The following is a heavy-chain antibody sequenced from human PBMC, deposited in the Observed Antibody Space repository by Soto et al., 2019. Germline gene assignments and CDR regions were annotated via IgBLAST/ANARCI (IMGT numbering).Heavy chain of an antibody. D-gene: IGHD2-2*01. CDR2: ISYDGNNK. CDR3: AKDREDCSSTSCYGPFFHLGYMDV. V-gene: IGHV3-30*18. Sequence: QVQLVESGGGVVQPGRSLRLSCAASGFTFSNYDMHWVRQAPGKGLEWVALISYDGNNKYYADSVKGRFTISRDNSKNTLYLQMNSLRAEGTAVYYCAKDREDCSSTSCYGPFFHLGYMDVWGKGTTVAVSS. CDR1: GFTFSNYD. J-gene: IGHJ6*03.